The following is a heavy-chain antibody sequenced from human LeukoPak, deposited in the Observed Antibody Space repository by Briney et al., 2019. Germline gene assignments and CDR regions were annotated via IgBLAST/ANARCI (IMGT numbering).Heavy chain of an antibody. CDR3: ARWEVATDLNYFDY. CDR1: GYSFTTYW. Sequence: GESLKISCKGSGYSFTTYWIAWVRQMPGKGLEWMGIIYPGDSDTRYSPSFQGQVTISADKSINTAYLQRSSLKASDTAMYYCARWEVATDLNYFDYWGQGTLVTVSS. V-gene: IGHV5-51*01. J-gene: IGHJ4*02. D-gene: IGHD1-1*01. CDR2: IYPGDSDT.